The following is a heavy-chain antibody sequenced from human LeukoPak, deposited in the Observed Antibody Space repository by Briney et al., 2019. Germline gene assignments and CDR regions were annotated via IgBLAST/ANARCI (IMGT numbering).Heavy chain of an antibody. D-gene: IGHD2-2*01. Sequence: PGRSLRLSCAAFGFTFSSYGMHWVRQAPGKGLEWVAVIWYDGSNKYYADSVKGRFTISRDNSKNTLYLQMNSLRAEDTAVYYCARGRRYCSSTSCYFWFDPWGQGTLVTVSS. CDR2: IWYDGSNK. J-gene: IGHJ5*02. CDR3: ARGRRYCSSTSCYFWFDP. CDR1: GFTFSSYG. V-gene: IGHV3-33*01.